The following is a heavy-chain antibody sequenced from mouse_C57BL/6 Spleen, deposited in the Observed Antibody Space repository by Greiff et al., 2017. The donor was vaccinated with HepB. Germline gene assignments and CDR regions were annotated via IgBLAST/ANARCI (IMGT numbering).Heavy chain of an antibody. Sequence: QVQLKQPGAELVKPGASVKLSCKASGYTFTSYWMQWVKQRPGQGLEWIGEIDPSDSYTNYNQKFKGKATLTVDTSSSTAYVQLSSLTSEDSAVYYCARSLMVTPLYFDVWGTGTTVTVSS. V-gene: IGHV1-50*01. CDR1: GYTFTSYW. J-gene: IGHJ1*03. CDR3: ARSLMVTPLYFDV. D-gene: IGHD2-2*01. CDR2: IDPSDSYT.